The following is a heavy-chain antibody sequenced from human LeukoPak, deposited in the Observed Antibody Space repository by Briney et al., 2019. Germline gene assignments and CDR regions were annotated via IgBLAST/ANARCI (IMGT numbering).Heavy chain of an antibody. CDR2: INPNSGGT. J-gene: IGHJ6*03. V-gene: IGHV1-2*02. Sequence: RWASVKVSCKASGYTFTGYYMHWVRQAPGQGLEWMGWINPNSGGTNYAQKFQGRVTMTRDTSISTAYMELSRLRSDDTAVYYCARDFSSSSTVYYYYYMDVWGKGTTVTVSS. CDR3: ARDFSSSSTVYYYYYMDV. D-gene: IGHD6-6*01. CDR1: GYTFTGYY.